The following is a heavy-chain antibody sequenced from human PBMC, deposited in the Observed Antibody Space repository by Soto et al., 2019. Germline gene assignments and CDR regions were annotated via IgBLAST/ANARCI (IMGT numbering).Heavy chain of an antibody. V-gene: IGHV4-34*01. CDR1: GGSFSGYY. D-gene: IGHD2-15*01. Sequence: QVQLQQWGAGLLKPSETLSLTCAVYGGSFSGYYWSWIRQPPGKGLEWIGEINHSGSTNYNPSLKSRVTLSVDTSNNQFSLKLSSVTAADTAVYYCASAVVAAGYYGMDVWGQGTTVTVSS. CDR2: INHSGST. J-gene: IGHJ6*02. CDR3: ASAVVAAGYYGMDV.